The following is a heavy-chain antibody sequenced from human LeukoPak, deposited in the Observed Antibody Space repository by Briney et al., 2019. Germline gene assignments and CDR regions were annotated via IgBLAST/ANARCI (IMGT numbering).Heavy chain of an antibody. CDR1: GFTFSHYS. D-gene: IGHD2-15*01. Sequence: GGSLRLSCAASGFTFSHYSMNWVRQAPGNGLKWVSSISSSSNYIYYADSVKGRFSISRDNANNSVYLQMNSLRAEDTAVYYCARVRARYGVVVAATSDYWGQGTLVTVSS. V-gene: IGHV3-21*01. CDR3: ARVRARYGVVVAATSDY. J-gene: IGHJ4*02. CDR2: ISSSSNYI.